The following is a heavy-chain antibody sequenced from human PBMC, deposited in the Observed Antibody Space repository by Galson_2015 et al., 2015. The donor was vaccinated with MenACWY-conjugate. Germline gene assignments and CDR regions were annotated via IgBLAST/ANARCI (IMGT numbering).Heavy chain of an antibody. J-gene: IGHJ4*02. Sequence: SVKVSCKASGYTFSTCAMHWVRQAPGQRLEWMGWINPGNGATKYSQRFQGRVTFTWDTSAPTAYMDLSSLRSEDTAIYYCARDAEAQYSSGPSHYWGQGTLVTVSS. V-gene: IGHV1-3*01. CDR2: INPGNGAT. D-gene: IGHD6-19*01. CDR1: GYTFSTCA. CDR3: ARDAEAQYSSGPSHY.